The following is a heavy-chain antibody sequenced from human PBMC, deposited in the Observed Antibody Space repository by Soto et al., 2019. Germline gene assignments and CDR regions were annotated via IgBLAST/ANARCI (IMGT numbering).Heavy chain of an antibody. CDR3: AKDRIAARTFDY. J-gene: IGHJ4*02. V-gene: IGHV3-23*04. Sequence: EVQLVESGGGLIQPGGSLRLSCAASGFTVSSNYMSWVRQAPGKGLEWVSVISGSGGSTYYADSVKGRFTISRDNSKNTLYLQMNSLRAEDTAVYYCAKDRIAARTFDYWGQGTLVTVSS. CDR1: GFTVSSNY. D-gene: IGHD6-6*01. CDR2: ISGSGGST.